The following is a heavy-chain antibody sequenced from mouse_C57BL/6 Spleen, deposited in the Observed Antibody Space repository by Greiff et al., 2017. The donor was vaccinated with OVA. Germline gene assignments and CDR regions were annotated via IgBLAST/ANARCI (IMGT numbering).Heavy chain of an antibody. CDR1: GYTFTSYW. V-gene: IGHV1-53*01. J-gene: IGHJ3*01. CDR3: ARSPSYDYGAVAY. D-gene: IGHD2-4*01. Sequence: QVQLQQSGTELVKPGASVKLSCKASGYTFTSYWMHWVKQRPGQGLEWIGNINPSNGGTNYNEKFKSKATLTVDKSSSTAYMQLSSLTSEDSAVYYCARSPSYDYGAVAYWGQGTLVTVSA. CDR2: INPSNGGT.